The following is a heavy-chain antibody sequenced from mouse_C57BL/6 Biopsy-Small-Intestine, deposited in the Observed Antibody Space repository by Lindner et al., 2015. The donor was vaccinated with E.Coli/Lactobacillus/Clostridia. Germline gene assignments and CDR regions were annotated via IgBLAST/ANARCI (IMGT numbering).Heavy chain of an antibody. J-gene: IGHJ2*01. CDR3: SKDWGDS. CDR1: GYAFSSFW. CDR2: IYPGDGET. D-gene: IGHD4-1*01. Sequence: VQLQESGAELVKPGASVKIPCKASGYAFSSFWMNWVKERPGKGLEWIGQIYPGDGETKYNGKFKGKATLTADKSSSTAYMQLSSLTSEDSAVYFCSKDWGDSWGQGTTPTVSS. V-gene: IGHV1-80*01.